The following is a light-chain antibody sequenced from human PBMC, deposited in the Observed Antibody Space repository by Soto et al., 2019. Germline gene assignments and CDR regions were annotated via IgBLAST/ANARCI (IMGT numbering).Light chain of an antibody. CDR1: SSDIGGYNY. CDR3: SSYSSSSTLVV. V-gene: IGLV2-14*01. J-gene: IGLJ2*01. Sequence: QSALTQPASVSGSPGQSITISCTGTSSDIGGYNYVSWYQLHPGKAPKLMIYEVTSRPSGVSNRFSGSKSGNSASLTISGLQAEDEADYFCSSYSSSSTLVVFGGGTKLTVL. CDR2: EVT.